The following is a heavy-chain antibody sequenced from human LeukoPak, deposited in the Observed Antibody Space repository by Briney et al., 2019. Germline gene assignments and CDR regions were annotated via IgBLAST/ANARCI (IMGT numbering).Heavy chain of an antibody. CDR2: ISGSGGST. V-gene: IGHV3-23*01. CDR3: AKDRIVVVVAATSGVDY. CDR1: GFTFSSYA. J-gene: IGHJ4*02. D-gene: IGHD2-15*01. Sequence: AGGSLRLSCAASGFTFSSYAMSWVRQAPGKGLEWVSAISGSGGSTYYADSVKGRFTISRDNSKNTLYLQMNSLRAEDTAVYYCAKDRIVVVVAATSGVDYWGQGTLVTVSS.